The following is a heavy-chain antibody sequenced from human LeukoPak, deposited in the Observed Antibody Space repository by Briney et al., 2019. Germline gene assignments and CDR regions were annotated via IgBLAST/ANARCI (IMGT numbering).Heavy chain of an antibody. J-gene: IGHJ4*02. Sequence: ASVKVSCKASGGTFSSYAISWVRKAPGQGLEWMGGIIPIFGTANYAQKFQGRVTITADESTSTAYMELSSLRSEDTAVYYCARAPATVVTNYYFDYWGQGTLVTVSS. D-gene: IGHD4-23*01. CDR1: GGTFSSYA. V-gene: IGHV1-69*13. CDR2: IIPIFGTA. CDR3: ARAPATVVTNYYFDY.